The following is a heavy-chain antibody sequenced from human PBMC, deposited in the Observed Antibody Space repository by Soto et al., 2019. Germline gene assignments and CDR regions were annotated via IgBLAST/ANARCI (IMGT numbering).Heavy chain of an antibody. V-gene: IGHV4-31*03. J-gene: IGHJ5*02. D-gene: IGHD2-15*01. CDR2: VYYSRSP. CDR3: AKLYSTSSSCDFTGWFDP. Sequence: SETLSLTCTVSGDSFSGGAPFWSWIRQPPGKGLEWIANVYYSRSPYYNPSLQSRLTISVDTTKHQFSLQWKSMTPAETALSYRAKLYSTSSSCDFTGWFDPWGQGTLVTVSS. CDR1: GDSFSGGAPF.